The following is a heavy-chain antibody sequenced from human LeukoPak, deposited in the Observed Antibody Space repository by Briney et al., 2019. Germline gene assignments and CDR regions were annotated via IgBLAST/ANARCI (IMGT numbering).Heavy chain of an antibody. Sequence: GGSLRLSCAASGFTFSGHSMSWVRQAPGKGLEWVSAISSGGDVTFYADSVKGRFIVSRDQSNNMLSLQMSSLRAEDTALYYCAKHRAPVPGSHPKNPTAYFEDWGQGTMVTVSS. CDR2: ISSGGDVT. J-gene: IGHJ4*02. CDR3: AKHRAPVPGSHPKNPTAYFED. D-gene: IGHD6-19*01. V-gene: IGHV3-23*01. CDR1: GFTFSGHS.